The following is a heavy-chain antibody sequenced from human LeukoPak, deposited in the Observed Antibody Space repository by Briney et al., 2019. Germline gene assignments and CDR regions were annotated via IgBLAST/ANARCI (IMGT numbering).Heavy chain of an antibody. CDR3: ARLNDGFDI. CDR1: GYRFTRYW. Sequence: GESLRISCKGSGYRFTRYWIAWVRQMPGKGLQWMGIIDPGDSETRYSPSFQGQVTITADRSISTAYLQWSSLKASDTAMYYCARLNDGFDIWGQGAMVIVSS. CDR2: IDPGDSET. J-gene: IGHJ3*02. V-gene: IGHV5-51*01.